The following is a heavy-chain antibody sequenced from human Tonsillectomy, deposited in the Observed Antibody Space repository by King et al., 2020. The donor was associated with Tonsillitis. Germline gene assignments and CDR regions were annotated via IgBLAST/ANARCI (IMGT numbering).Heavy chain of an antibody. CDR3: AGEGASWYFLVNWFDP. CDR2: ISYDGNNK. J-gene: IGHJ5*02. CDR1: EFTFNSYT. V-gene: IGHV3-30*04. D-gene: IGHD6-13*01. Sequence: VQLVESGGGVVQPGRSLRLSCAASEFTFNSYTMHWVRQAPGKGLEWVAVISYDGNNKYYADSVKGRFTISRDNSRNTLYLQMNSLEVEDTAVYYCAGEGASWYFLVNWFDPWGQGTLVTVSS.